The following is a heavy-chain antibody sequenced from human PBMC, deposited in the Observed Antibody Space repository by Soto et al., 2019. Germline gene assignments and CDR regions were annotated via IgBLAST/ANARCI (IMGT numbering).Heavy chain of an antibody. CDR1: GGSISSSNW. J-gene: IGHJ4*02. CDR2: IYHSGST. CDR3: VRGPYNYNSRYFDY. Sequence: PSETLSLTCAVSGGSISSSNWWSWVRQPPGKGLEWIGEIYHSGSTNYNPSLKSRVTISVDKSKNQFSLRLYSVTAADTAVYYCVRGPYNYNSRYFDYWGQGTLVTVSS. V-gene: IGHV4-4*02. D-gene: IGHD1-1*01.